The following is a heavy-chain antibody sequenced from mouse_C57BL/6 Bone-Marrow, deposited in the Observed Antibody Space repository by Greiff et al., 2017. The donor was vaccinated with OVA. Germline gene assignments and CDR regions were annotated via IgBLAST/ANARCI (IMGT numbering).Heavy chain of an antibody. CDR2: ISDGGSYT. CDR3: ARGGGLGAHNWDDY. Sequence: EVKLMESGGGLVKPGGSLKLSCAASGFTFSSYAMSWVRQTPEKRLEWVATISDGGSYTYYPDNVTGRFPISSENAQNNLYLQMSHLKSKDTAMDDYARGGGLGAHNWDDYWGQGTTLTVSS. V-gene: IGHV5-4*03. D-gene: IGHD4-1*02. J-gene: IGHJ2*01. CDR1: GFTFSSYA.